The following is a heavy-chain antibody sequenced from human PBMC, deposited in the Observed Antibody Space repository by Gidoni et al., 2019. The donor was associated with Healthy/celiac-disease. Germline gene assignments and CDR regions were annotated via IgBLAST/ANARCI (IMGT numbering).Heavy chain of an antibody. D-gene: IGHD2-15*01. V-gene: IGHV4-39*01. Sequence: QLQLQESGPGLVKPSETLFLTCTVSVGSISSISYYWGWIRQPPGKGLEWIGSTYYSGSTYYNPSLKSRVTISVDTSKNQFSLKLSSVTAADTAVYYCARRGPGSLDDAFDIWGQGTMVTVSS. CDR3: ARRGPGSLDDAFDI. J-gene: IGHJ3*02. CDR1: VGSISSISYY. CDR2: TYYSGST.